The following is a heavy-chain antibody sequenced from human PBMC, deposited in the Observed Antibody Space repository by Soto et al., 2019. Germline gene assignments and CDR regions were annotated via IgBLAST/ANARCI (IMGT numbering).Heavy chain of an antibody. CDR1: GGSISSYY. CDR2: IYYSGST. D-gene: IGHD2-2*01. CDR3: ARDPYCSSTSCYYFDY. V-gene: IGHV4-59*12. Sequence: SETLSLTCTVSGGSISSYYWSWIRQPPGKGLEWIGYIYYSGSTYYNPSLKSRVTISVDTSKNQFSLKLSSVTAADTAVYYCARDPYCSSTSCYYFDYWGQGTLVTVSS. J-gene: IGHJ4*02.